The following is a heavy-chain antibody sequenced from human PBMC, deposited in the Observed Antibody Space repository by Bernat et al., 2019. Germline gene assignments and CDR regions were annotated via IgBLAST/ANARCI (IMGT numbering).Heavy chain of an antibody. Sequence: EVQLEESGGGLVQPGGSLRLSCAASGFTLSSYWMHWVRQAPGKGLVWVSRINSDGSTTSYADSVKGRFPISRDNAKNTLYLQMNSLRAEDTAVYYCARGNGWAFDYWGQGTLVTVSS. CDR3: ARGNGWAFDY. J-gene: IGHJ4*02. CDR1: GFTLSSYW. D-gene: IGHD6-19*01. V-gene: IGHV3-74*01. CDR2: INSDGSTT.